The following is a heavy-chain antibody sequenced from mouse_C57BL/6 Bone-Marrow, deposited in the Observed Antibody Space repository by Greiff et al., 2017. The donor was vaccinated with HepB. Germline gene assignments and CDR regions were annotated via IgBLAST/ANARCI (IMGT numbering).Heavy chain of an antibody. CDR1: VYSIPSGYS. Sequence: EVKLVESVPGLLKSSQSLSLPCSVPVYSIPSGYSWNWFRQFPGNKLEWMGYISYDGSNNYNPSLKNRISITRDTSKNQFFLKLKSVTTEDTATYYCEREVYSFAYWGQGTLVPVST. V-gene: IGHV3-6*01. CDR3: EREVYSFAY. D-gene: IGHD1-1*01. J-gene: IGHJ3*01. CDR2: ISYDGSN.